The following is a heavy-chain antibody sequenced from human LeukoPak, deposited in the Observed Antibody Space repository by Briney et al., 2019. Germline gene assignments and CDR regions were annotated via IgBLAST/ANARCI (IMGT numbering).Heavy chain of an antibody. CDR1: GGSFSGYY. V-gene: IGHV4-34*01. CDR2: INHSGST. CDR3: ARGRGSSWYHPTQLTLDY. Sequence: PSQTLSLTCAVYGGSFSGYYWSWIRQPPGKGLECIGEINHSGSTNYNPSLKSRVPISVDTSKNQFSLKLSSVTAADTAVYYGARGRGSSWYHPTQLTLDYSGPGTLLTLSS. D-gene: IGHD6-13*01. J-gene: IGHJ4*02.